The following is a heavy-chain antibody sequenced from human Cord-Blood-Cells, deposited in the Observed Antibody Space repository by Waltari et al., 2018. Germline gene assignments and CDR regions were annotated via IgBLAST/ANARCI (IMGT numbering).Heavy chain of an antibody. CDR1: GLTVGSTY. CDR3: ARVPWYYYGMDV. CDR2: IYSGGST. Sequence: EVQLVETGGGLIQPGGSLRLPCAASGLTVGSTYMSWARQAPGKGLEWVSVIYSGGSTYYADSVKGRFTISRDNSKNTLYLQMNSLRAEDTAVYYCARVPWYYYGMDVWGQGTTVTVSS. V-gene: IGHV3-53*02. J-gene: IGHJ6*02.